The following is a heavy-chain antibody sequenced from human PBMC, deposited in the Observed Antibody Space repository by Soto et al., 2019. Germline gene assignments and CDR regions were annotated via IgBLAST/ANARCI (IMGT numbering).Heavy chain of an antibody. Sequence: EVQLLESGGGLVQPGGSLRLSCAASGFIFNNYALNWVRQAPGKGLEWVSGLSNSDGSTYYADSVKGRFTISRDNSKNTVFLQMNSLRAEDTAVYYCAKDLSLSGLCFDYWGQGTLVTVSS. V-gene: IGHV3-23*01. D-gene: IGHD3-3*01. J-gene: IGHJ4*02. CDR1: GFIFNNYA. CDR3: AKDLSLSGLCFDY. CDR2: LSNSDGST.